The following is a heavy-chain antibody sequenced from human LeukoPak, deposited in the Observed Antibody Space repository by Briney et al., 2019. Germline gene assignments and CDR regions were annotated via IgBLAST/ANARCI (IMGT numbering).Heavy chain of an antibody. CDR2: INSDGSST. J-gene: IGHJ3*02. V-gene: IGHV3-74*01. CDR3: ARGYGSGSYHDAFDI. Sequence: GGSLRLSCAASGFTFSSYWMHWVRQAPGKGLVWVSRINSDGSSTSYAYSVKGRFTISRDNAKDTLYLQMNSLRAEDTAVYYCARGYGSGSYHDAFDIWGQGTTVTVSS. CDR1: GFTFSSYW. D-gene: IGHD3-10*01.